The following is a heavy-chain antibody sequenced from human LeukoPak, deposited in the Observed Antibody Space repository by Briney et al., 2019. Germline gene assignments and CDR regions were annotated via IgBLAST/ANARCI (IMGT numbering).Heavy chain of an antibody. Sequence: GGSLRLSCTASGFTFSRNGMHWVRQAPGKGLEWVAFIKRDESGKWYLNSVRGRFTISRDNSKNTLYLQMNSLRAEDTAVYYCAMKSRDGYKFDYWGQGTLVTVSS. CDR3: AMKSRDGYKFDY. CDR2: IKRDESGK. CDR1: GFTFSRNG. V-gene: IGHV3-30*02. J-gene: IGHJ4*02. D-gene: IGHD5-24*01.